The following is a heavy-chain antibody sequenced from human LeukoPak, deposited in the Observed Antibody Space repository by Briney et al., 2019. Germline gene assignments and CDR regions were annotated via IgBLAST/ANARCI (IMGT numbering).Heavy chain of an antibody. J-gene: IGHJ4*02. CDR2: IHYSGST. CDR3: ARGKEVITMLRGLKPGYYFDY. D-gene: IGHD3-10*01. CDR1: GGSFSSYY. V-gene: IGHV4-59*01. Sequence: SETLSLTCAVYGGSFSSYYWGWIRQPPGKGLEWIGYIHYSGSTKYKSSLKSRVTISVDTSKNQFSLKLNSVTAADTAVYYCARGKEVITMLRGLKPGYYFDYWGQGTLVTVSS.